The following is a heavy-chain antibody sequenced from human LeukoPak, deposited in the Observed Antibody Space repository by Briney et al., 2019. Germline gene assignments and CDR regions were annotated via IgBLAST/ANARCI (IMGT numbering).Heavy chain of an antibody. CDR3: AKDRGTTNFDY. Sequence: GGSLRLSCAASGFTFSDYYMSWIRRAPGKGLEWISYISGSTTNTNYADSVRGRFTISRDNAKNSLYLQMNSLRAEDTAVYYCAKDRGTTNFDYWGQGTLVTVSS. CDR2: ISGSTTNT. D-gene: IGHD4-17*01. J-gene: IGHJ4*02. V-gene: IGHV3-11*05. CDR1: GFTFSDYY.